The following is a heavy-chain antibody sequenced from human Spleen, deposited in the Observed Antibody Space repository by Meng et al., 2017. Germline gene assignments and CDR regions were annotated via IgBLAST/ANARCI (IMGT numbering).Heavy chain of an antibody. J-gene: IGHJ5*02. CDR1: GGSISSGRYY. V-gene: IGHV4-39*07. CDR3: ARDLWELRYKAPFDP. CDR2: VYYSGIT. D-gene: IGHD3-16*01. Sequence: QLQLQESGPGLVKPSETLSLTCAVSGGSISSGRYYWNWIRQAPGKGLEWIGSVYYSGITYYNPSLESRVTISVDTSKNQFSLKLSSVTAADTAVYYCARDLWELRYKAPFDPWGQGTLVTVSS.